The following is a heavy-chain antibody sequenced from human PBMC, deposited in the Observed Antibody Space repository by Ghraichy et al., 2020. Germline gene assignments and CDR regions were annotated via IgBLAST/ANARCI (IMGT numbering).Heavy chain of an antibody. CDR1: GYSISSAYY. D-gene: IGHD3-16*01. Sequence: SQTLSLTCAVSGYSISSAYYWGWIRQSPGKGLEWIGSLNHGDRGDSYYNPSLKSRVRISVDTSRKQVSLRLAYVTAADTAVYYCATFGRGYKYWYSDIWGRGTLVTVS. V-gene: IGHV4-38-2*01. J-gene: IGHJ2*01. CDR3: ATFGRGYKYWYSDI. CDR2: LNHGDRGDS.